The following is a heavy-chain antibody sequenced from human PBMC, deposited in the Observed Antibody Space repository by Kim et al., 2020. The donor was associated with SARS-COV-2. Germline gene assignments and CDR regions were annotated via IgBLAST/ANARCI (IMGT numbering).Heavy chain of an antibody. V-gene: IGHV5-51*01. CDR3: ARSIRGPLFDP. J-gene: IGHJ5*02. Sequence: RYSPSFQGQVTISADKSISTAYLQWSSLKASDTAMYYCARSIRGPLFDPWGQGTLVTVSS. D-gene: IGHD2-2*02.